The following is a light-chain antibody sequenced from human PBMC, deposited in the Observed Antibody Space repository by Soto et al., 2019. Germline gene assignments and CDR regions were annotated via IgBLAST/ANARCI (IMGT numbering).Light chain of an antibody. Sequence: EIVLTQSPGTLSLSPRERATFSCRASQSVSSNYFVWFQQKPGQAPRLLIYAASSRATGIPYRFSGSASGTDFTLTISRLEPEDFAMYYCQQYETAPLTFGGGTKVEIK. J-gene: IGKJ4*01. CDR2: AAS. CDR1: QSVSSNY. CDR3: QQYETAPLT. V-gene: IGKV3-20*01.